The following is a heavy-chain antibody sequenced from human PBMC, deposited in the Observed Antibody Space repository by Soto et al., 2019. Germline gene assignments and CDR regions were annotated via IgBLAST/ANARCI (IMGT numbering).Heavy chain of an antibody. CDR2: IYKKGNS. D-gene: IGHD5-18*01. CDR1: GGYISSGDYY. V-gene: IGHV4-31*03. CDR3: AGGRGFRCGIVVWYFDY. J-gene: IGHJ4*02. Sequence: QVQLQESGPGLVKPSQTLSLTCTVSGGYISSGDYYWNWIRQRPGKGLEWIGYIYKKGNSYYNPSVKSRVTMSFDTSKNQFSLELSSVTAADTGVYFCAGGRGFRCGIVVWYFDYWGQGTLVTVSS.